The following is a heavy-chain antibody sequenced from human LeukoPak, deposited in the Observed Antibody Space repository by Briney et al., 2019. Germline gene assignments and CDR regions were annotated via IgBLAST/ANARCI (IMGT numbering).Heavy chain of an antibody. V-gene: IGHV4-39*07. CDR1: GGSISSSSYY. J-gene: IGHJ6*03. D-gene: IGHD6-13*01. Sequence: SETLSLTCTVSGGSISSSSYYWGWIRQPPGKGLEWIGSIYYSGSTYYNPSLKSRVTISVDTSKNQFSLKLSSVTAADTAVYYCARGRKGAQSWYKGYYYYMDVWGKGTTVTVSS. CDR2: IYYSGST. CDR3: ARGRKGAQSWYKGYYYYMDV.